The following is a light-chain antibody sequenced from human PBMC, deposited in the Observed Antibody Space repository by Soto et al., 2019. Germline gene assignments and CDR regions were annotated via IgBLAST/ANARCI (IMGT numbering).Light chain of an antibody. CDR3: QPIKSDPIP. V-gene: IGKV1-9*01. CDR1: QGISSY. Sequence: DIQLTQSPSTLSLYIGDRVTMTCRASQGISSYLAWYQQKPGKAPKLLIYAASTLQSGVPSRFSGSGSGTEFTLTICSLQPEDFATYYCQPIKSDPIPCGQGARWRL. CDR2: AAS. J-gene: IGKJ5*01.